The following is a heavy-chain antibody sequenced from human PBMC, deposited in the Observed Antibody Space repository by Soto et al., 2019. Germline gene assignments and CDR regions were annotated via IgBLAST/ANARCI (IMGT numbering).Heavy chain of an antibody. V-gene: IGHV1-69*01. CDR1: GGTFSSHS. D-gene: IGHD3-9*01. Sequence: VQLMQSGAEVKKPGSSVKVSCKASGGTFSSHSINWVRQAPGQGLEWMGGIITLFGTSNYAQNFQGSVTVTAAQSTSTAYIELNSLTSDDIAVYYCAREVGYVDFSAALLDWGQGTLVTVSS. CDR2: IITLFGTS. J-gene: IGHJ4*02. CDR3: AREVGYVDFSAALLD.